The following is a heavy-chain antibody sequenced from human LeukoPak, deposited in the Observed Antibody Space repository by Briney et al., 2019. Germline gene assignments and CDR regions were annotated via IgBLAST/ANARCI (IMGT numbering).Heavy chain of an antibody. Sequence: PSETLSLTCTVSGGSISSYSWSWIRQPPGKGLEWIGYIYNIYNTGSTNYNPSLKSRVTISADTSKNQFSLKLSSVTAADTAVYYCARDKDYFDSGGAFDIWGQGTMVTVSS. V-gene: IGHV4-59*01. CDR1: GGSISSYS. J-gene: IGHJ3*02. D-gene: IGHD3-22*01. CDR2: IYNIYNTGST. CDR3: ARDKDYFDSGGAFDI.